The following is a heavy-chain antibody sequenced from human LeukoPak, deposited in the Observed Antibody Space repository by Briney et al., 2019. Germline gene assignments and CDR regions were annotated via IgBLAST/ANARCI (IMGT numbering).Heavy chain of an antibody. Sequence: SQTLSLTCNVSGGSISDYYWVWLRQPPGKGLEWIGYISYSGSTNYSPYLKSRVTISRDTSKNQFSLKLSSVTDVDTAIYYCARGARVGEYWGQGTLVTVSS. D-gene: IGHD1-26*01. CDR3: ARGARVGEY. V-gene: IGHV4-59*01. J-gene: IGHJ4*02. CDR1: GGSISDYY. CDR2: ISYSGST.